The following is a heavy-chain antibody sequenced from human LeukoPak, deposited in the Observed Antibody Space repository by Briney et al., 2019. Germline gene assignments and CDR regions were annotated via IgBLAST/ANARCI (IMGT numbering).Heavy chain of an antibody. CDR3: ARGRQMATIRHDAFDI. V-gene: IGHV3-21*01. J-gene: IGHJ3*02. CDR1: GFTFSSYG. CDR2: ISSSSTYV. D-gene: IGHD5-24*01. Sequence: GGSLSLSCAASGFTFSSYGMNWVRQAPGKRLEWVSSISSSSTYVYYADSVRGRFTISRDNAKNSLFLQMNSLRAEDTAVYYCARGRQMATIRHDAFDIWGQGTMVTVSS.